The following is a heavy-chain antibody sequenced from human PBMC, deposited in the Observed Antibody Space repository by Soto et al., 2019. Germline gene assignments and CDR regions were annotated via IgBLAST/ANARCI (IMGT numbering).Heavy chain of an antibody. CDR2: INHVGGT. CDR1: GGFLSESY. V-gene: IGHV4-34*01. D-gene: IGHD3-16*01. Sequence: SETLSLTCAAYGGFLSESYWTLIRQPPGKGLECIWEINHVGGTNYNPSLKSRVTMSVDTSQNQFSLRLISVTAADTAMYFCVRIRYQLPSSVLWLDPWGQGTPVTVSS. J-gene: IGHJ5*02. CDR3: VRIRYQLPSSVLWLDP.